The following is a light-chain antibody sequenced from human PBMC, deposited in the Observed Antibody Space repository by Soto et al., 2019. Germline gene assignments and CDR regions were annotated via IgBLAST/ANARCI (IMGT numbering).Light chain of an antibody. CDR2: DVS. V-gene: IGLV2-14*01. Sequence: QSVLTQPASVSGSPGQSITISCTGTSSDVGSYNRVSWYQQPPGTAPKLIIYDVSNRPSGVSIRFSGSKSGNTASQTISGLQAEDEADYFCNSYTTSSTYVFGTGTKVTVL. CDR3: NSYTTSSTYV. CDR1: SSDVGSYNR. J-gene: IGLJ1*01.